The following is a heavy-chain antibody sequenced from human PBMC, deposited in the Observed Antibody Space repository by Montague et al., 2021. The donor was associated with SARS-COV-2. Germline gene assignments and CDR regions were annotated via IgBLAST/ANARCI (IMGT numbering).Heavy chain of an antibody. J-gene: IGHJ4*02. CDR3: ARVLLGVSHGDY. D-gene: IGHD3-10*01. V-gene: IGHV3-11*01. CDR1: GFTLSDYY. Sequence: SRRLSCAASGFTLSDYYMSWIRQAPGKGLEWLSYISNTGLDIKYGDSVKGRFTVSRDIAKNTLYLQMDSLRAEDTAVYYCARVLLGVSHGDYWGQGTLVTVSS. CDR2: ISNTGLDI.